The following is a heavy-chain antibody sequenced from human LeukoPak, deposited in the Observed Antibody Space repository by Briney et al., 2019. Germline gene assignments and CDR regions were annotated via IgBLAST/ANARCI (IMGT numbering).Heavy chain of an antibody. D-gene: IGHD3-10*01. CDR2: IKQDGSEK. J-gene: IGHJ5*02. Sequence: PGGSLRLSCAASPFTIRDYWMSWVRQTPGKGLEWVANIKQDGSEKYYVGSEKGRFSISRDNVENILFLQMNSLRVEDTGVYYCVRGAYYGASWGQGTLVTVSS. CDR1: PFTIRDYW. CDR3: VRGAYYGAS. V-gene: IGHV3-7*01.